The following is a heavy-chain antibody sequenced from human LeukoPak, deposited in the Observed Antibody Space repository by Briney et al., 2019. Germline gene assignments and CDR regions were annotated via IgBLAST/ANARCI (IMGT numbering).Heavy chain of an antibody. CDR2: IIPIFGTA. Sequence: SVKVSCKASGGTFSIYAISWVRQAPGQGLEWMGGIIPIFGTANYAQKFQGRVTITADEPTSTAYMELSSLRSEDTAVYYCARDRSGSYNYWDYWGQGTLVTVSS. J-gene: IGHJ4*02. D-gene: IGHD1-26*01. V-gene: IGHV1-69*13. CDR3: ARDRSGSYNYWDY. CDR1: GGTFSIYA.